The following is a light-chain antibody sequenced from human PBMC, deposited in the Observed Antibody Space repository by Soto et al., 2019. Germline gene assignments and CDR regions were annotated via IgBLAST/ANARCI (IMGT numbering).Light chain of an antibody. V-gene: IGLV2-14*01. Sequence: QSALTQPASVSGSPGQSITIPCTGTNSDVGGYNYVSWYQHHPGKAPKLMIYEVFNRPSGVSSRFSGSKSGSTASLTISGLQAEDEADYYRSSYTTTNTLYVFGTGTKLTVL. CDR3: SSYTTTNTLYV. CDR1: NSDVGGYNY. CDR2: EVF. J-gene: IGLJ1*01.